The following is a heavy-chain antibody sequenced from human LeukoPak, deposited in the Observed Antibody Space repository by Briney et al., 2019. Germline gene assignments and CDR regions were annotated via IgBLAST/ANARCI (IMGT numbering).Heavy chain of an antibody. CDR1: GYTFTSYT. CDR2: ISAYNGNT. D-gene: IGHD1-26*01. Sequence: GGSLRLSCAASGYTFTSYTISWVRQAPGQGLEWMGWISAYNGNTDYAQKLQDRVTMTTDTSTSTAYVELRSLRSDDTAVYYCARDKAGATFWGQGTLVTVSS. V-gene: IGHV1-18*01. CDR3: ARDKAGATF. J-gene: IGHJ4*02.